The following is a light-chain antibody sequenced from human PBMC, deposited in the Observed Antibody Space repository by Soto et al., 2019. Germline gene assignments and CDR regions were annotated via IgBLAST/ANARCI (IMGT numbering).Light chain of an antibody. Sequence: DIQMTQSPSTLSASVGDRVTITCRASQSISSWLAWYQQKPGKAPKLLIYDASSLESGVPSRFSGSGSGTEFTLTISSLQPADFATYYCQQYNRYPVTFGQGTKVETK. V-gene: IGKV1-5*01. J-gene: IGKJ1*01. CDR2: DAS. CDR3: QQYNRYPVT. CDR1: QSISSW.